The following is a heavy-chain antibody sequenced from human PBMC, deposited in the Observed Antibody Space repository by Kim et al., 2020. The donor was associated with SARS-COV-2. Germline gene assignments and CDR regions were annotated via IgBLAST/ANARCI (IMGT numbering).Heavy chain of an antibody. D-gene: IGHD4-17*01. CDR1: GFTFTTYA. CDR2: ISGGGGST. CDR3: AKELMVTTQTTGGDFFFS. V-gene: IGHV3-23*01. Sequence: GGSLRLSCVASGFTFTTYAMNWVRQAPGKGLEWASGISGGGGSTFYADSVKGRFTISKDSSKTTLYLQRNSLRAEDTAVYYCAKELMVTTQTTGGDFFFSWGQGPLVTVSS. J-gene: IGHJ5*02.